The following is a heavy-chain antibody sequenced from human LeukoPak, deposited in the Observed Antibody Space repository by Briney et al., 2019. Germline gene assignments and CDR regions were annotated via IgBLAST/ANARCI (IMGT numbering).Heavy chain of an antibody. CDR3: ARASNREGEYYFDY. D-gene: IGHD6-6*01. V-gene: IGHV3-21*01. Sequence: GGSLRLSCAASGFTFSSYGMHWVRQAPGKGLEWVSSISSSSSYIYYADSVKGRFTISRDNAKNSLYLQMNSLRAEDTAVYYCARASNREGEYYFDYWGQGTLVTVSS. J-gene: IGHJ4*02. CDR2: ISSSSSYI. CDR1: GFTFSSYG.